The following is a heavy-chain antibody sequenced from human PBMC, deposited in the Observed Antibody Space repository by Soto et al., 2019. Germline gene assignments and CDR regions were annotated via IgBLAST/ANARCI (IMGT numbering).Heavy chain of an antibody. J-gene: IGHJ4*02. D-gene: IGHD2-2*01. CDR3: AKVSRGIGVVPAALN. CDR2: LDQGGGEK. V-gene: IGHV3-7*05. CDR1: YL. Sequence: YLMAXVRXXXXKGLEWVANLDQGGGEKHYGDSVKGRFTISRDNAKNSLYLQMNSLRAEDTAVYYCAKVSRGIGVVPAALNWGQGTLVTVSS.